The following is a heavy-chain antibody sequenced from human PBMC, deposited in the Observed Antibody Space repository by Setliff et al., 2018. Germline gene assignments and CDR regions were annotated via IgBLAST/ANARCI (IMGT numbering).Heavy chain of an antibody. CDR2: INHSGSP. D-gene: IGHD2-2*01. J-gene: IGHJ4*02. CDR3: RLAHCNDTSCEEALDY. Sequence: SETLSLTCAVYGASFSGTYCSWIRQSPGKGLEWIGEINHTGSPNWIGEINHSGSPNYNPSLKSRVTMSVDKSKNQFSLKLKSVTAADTAVYYFRLAHCNDTSCEEALDYWGQGTLVTVS. CDR1: GASFSGTY. V-gene: IGHV4-34*01.